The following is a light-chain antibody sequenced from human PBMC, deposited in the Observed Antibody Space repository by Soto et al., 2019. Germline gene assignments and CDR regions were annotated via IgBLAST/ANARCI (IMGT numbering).Light chain of an antibody. J-gene: IGKJ2*01. Sequence: EIVLTQSPGTLSLSAGERATLSCRASQSFSNNYLAWYQQKPGQAPRLLIYGASNRATGIPDRFSGSGSGTDFTLTISRLEPEDFAVYYCQQYSSSYDTSLYTFGQGTKVDIK. CDR1: QSFSNNY. CDR2: GAS. V-gene: IGKV3-20*01. CDR3: QQYSSSYDTSLYT.